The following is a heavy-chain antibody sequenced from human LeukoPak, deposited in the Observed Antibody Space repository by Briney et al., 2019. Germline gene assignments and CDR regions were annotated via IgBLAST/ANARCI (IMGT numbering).Heavy chain of an antibody. CDR1: GFTICGDN. CDR3: ARDRSPGFDG. V-gene: IGHV1-2*02. CDR2: YISSGGT. J-gene: IGHJ5*02. D-gene: IGHD6-13*01. Sequence: TCAAYGFTICGDNWIWVRQAPGQELEWLIYISSGGTNYSHTFQGRVTITRDKSNSKAYLQLSRLRSGDAAAYYFARDRSPGFDGWGQRTLVSV.